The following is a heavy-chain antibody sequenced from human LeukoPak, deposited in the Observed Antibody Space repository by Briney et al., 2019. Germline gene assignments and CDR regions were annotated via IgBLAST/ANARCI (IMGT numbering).Heavy chain of an antibody. CDR3: ARGGGSYGDYSLWLGY. CDR1: GYTFSGYG. J-gene: IGHJ4*02. Sequence: ASVKVSCKDSGYTFSGYGFSWVRQAPGQGLEWMGWISAYSGNTKYAQKYQARVTLTTDTSTSTAYMELRSLRSDDTAVYYCARGGGSYGDYSLWLGYWGQGTLVTVSS. D-gene: IGHD4-17*01. CDR2: ISAYSGNT. V-gene: IGHV1-18*01.